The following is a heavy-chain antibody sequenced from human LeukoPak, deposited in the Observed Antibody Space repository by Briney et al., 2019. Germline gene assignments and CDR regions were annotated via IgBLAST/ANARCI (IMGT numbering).Heavy chain of an antibody. D-gene: IGHD3-22*01. CDR2: IYYSGST. V-gene: IGHV4-39*07. J-gene: IGHJ3*02. CDR1: GGSVSSNSYY. Sequence: PSETLSLTCTVSGGSVSSNSYYWGWIRQPPGKGLEWIGSIYYSGSTYYNPSLKSRVTISVDTSKNQFSLKLSSVTAADTAVYYCARAAYYYDSSGYYYVTDLGNAFDIWGQGTMVTVSS. CDR3: ARAAYYYDSSGYYYVTDLGNAFDI.